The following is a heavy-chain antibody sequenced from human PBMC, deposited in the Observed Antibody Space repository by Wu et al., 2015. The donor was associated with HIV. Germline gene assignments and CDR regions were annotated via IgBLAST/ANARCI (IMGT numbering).Heavy chain of an antibody. Sequence: QVQLVQSGAEVKKPGASVKVACKASGYIFSDYGINWVRQAPGEGLEWMGWISAQNGNTKYAQKFEGRVTLTTDASSSTAYMELRSLTSDDTAVYFCARGHYYDASSSPLYWGPGTRVTVSS. V-gene: IGHV1-18*01. CDR1: GYIFSDYG. J-gene: IGHJ4*02. CDR3: ARGHYYDASSSPLY. CDR2: ISAQNGNT. D-gene: IGHD3-22*01.